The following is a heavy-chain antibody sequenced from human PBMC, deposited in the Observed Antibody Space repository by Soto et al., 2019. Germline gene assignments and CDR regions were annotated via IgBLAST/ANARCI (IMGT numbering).Heavy chain of an antibody. CDR2: IIPILGIA. CDR3: ASDSSGSSSLDY. J-gene: IGHJ4*02. Sequence: QVQLVQSGAEVKKPGSSVKVSCKASGGTFSSYTISWVRQAPGQGLEWMGRIIPILGIANYAQKFQGRVTITADKSTSTAYMELSSLRSEDTAVYYCASDSSGSSSLDYWGQGTLVTVSS. V-gene: IGHV1-69*02. D-gene: IGHD3-22*01. CDR1: GGTFSSYT.